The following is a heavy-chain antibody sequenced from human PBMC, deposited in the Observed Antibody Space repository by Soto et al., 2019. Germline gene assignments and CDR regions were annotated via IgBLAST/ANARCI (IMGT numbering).Heavy chain of an antibody. D-gene: IGHD4-17*01. CDR2: IYYSGST. J-gene: IGHJ6*02. CDR3: ARHSDYGDYFSYYGMDV. V-gene: IGHV4-39*01. Sequence: QLQLQESGPGLVKPSETLSLTCTVSGGSISSSSYYWGWIRQPPGKGLEWIGSIYYSGSTYYNPSLKSRVTISVDTSKNQFSLKLSSVTAADTAVYYCARHSDYGDYFSYYGMDVWGQGTTVTVSS. CDR1: GGSISSSSYY.